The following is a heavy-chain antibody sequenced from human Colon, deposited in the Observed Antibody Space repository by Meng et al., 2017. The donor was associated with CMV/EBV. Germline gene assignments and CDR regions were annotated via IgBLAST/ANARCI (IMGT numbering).Heavy chain of an antibody. D-gene: IGHD6-13*01. J-gene: IGHJ6*02. Sequence: ASVKVSCKASGYTFTSYDINWVRQATGQGLEWMGWMNPNSGNTGYAQKFQGRVTMTRNTSISTAYMELSSLRSEDTAVYYCARFDMGDSSPSPYYYYGMDVWGQGTTVTVSS. CDR2: MNPNSGNT. CDR3: ARFDMGDSSPSPYYYYGMDV. V-gene: IGHV1-8*01. CDR1: GYTFTSYD.